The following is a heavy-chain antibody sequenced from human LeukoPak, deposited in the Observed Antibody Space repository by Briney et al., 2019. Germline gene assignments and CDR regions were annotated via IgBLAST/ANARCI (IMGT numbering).Heavy chain of an antibody. J-gene: IGHJ4*02. V-gene: IGHV3-74*01. CDR1: GFTFSTYW. D-gene: IGHD3/OR15-3a*01. Sequence: PGGSLRLSCAASGFTFSTYWMHSVRHAPGKGLVRVPTINPEGNTPTYAASVKGRFTLSRDNAKNTLLLQMDSLRAEDTAIYYCVFFYTGLKIPYWGQGALVSVSS. CDR2: INPEGNTP. CDR3: VFFYTGLKIPY.